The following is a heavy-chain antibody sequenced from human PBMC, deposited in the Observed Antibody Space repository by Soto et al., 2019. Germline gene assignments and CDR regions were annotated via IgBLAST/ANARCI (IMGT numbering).Heavy chain of an antibody. CDR1: GFTFSSYW. V-gene: IGHV3-7*01. Sequence: GGSLRLSCAASGFTFSSYWMSWVRQAPGKGLEWVANIKQDGSEKYYVDSVKGRFTISRDNAKNSLYLQMNSLRAEDTAVYYCARDGMVRGVIIATYMDVWGKGTTVTVSS. CDR3: ARDGMVRGVIIATYMDV. J-gene: IGHJ6*03. D-gene: IGHD3-10*01. CDR2: IKQDGSEK.